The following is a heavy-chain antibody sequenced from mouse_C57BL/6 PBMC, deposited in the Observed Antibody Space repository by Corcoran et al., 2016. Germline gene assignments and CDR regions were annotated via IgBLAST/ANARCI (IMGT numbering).Heavy chain of an antibody. CDR3: ARFQTFFDY. V-gene: IGHV9-3*01. CDR1: GYTFTTYG. J-gene: IGHJ2*01. Sequence: QIQLVQSGPELKKPGETVKISCKASGYTFTTYGMSWVKQAPGKGLKWMGWINTYSGVPTSADDFKGRFAFSLETSASTAYLQINNLKNEDTATYFCARFQTFFDYWGQGTTLTVSS. CDR2: INTYSGVP.